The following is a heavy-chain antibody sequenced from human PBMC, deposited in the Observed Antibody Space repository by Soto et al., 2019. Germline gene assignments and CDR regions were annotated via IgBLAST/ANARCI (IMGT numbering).Heavy chain of an antibody. V-gene: IGHV5-10-1*01. CDR2: IEPSDSYT. CDR3: ARVSGYPNYYGMDV. J-gene: IGHJ6*02. Sequence: GESLKISCRGSGYSFTSYWITWVRQMPGKGLEWMGKIEPSDSYTNYSPSFQGHVTISADKSISTAYLQWSSLKASDTAMYYCARVSGYPNYYGMDVWGQGTTVTVSS. CDR1: GYSFTSYW. D-gene: IGHD3-22*01.